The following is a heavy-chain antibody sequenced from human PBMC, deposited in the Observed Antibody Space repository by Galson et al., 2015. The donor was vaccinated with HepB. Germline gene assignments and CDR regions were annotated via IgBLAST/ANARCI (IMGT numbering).Heavy chain of an antibody. J-gene: IGHJ5*02. CDR3: ARDSGLDP. V-gene: IGHV3-48*02. CDR2: ITSSSTT. Sequence: SLRLSCAASGFTFSIYSMNWLRQTPGKGLEWVSYITSSSTTYYADSVKGRFTISRDNSKNSLYLQMNSLRDDDTAVYYCARDSGLDPWGQGTLVAASS. CDR1: GFTFSIYS. D-gene: IGHD3-10*01.